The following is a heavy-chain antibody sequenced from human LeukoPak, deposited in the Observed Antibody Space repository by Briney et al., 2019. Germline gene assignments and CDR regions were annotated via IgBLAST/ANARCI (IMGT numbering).Heavy chain of an antibody. CDR3: ARVGAAAGMVP. D-gene: IGHD6-13*01. CDR2: ISSSSSYI. V-gene: IGHV3-21*01. Sequence: GGSLRLSRAASGFTFSSYSMNWVRQAPGKGLEWVSSISSSSSYIYYADSVKGRFTISRDNAKNSLYLQMNSLRAEDTAVYYCARVGAAAGMVPWGQGTLVTVSS. J-gene: IGHJ5*02. CDR1: GFTFSSYS.